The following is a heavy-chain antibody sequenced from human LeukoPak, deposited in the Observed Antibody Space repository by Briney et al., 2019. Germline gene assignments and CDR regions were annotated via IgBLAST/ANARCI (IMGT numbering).Heavy chain of an antibody. Sequence: GGSLRLSCAASGFTFSSYAMYWVRQAPGKGLEWVGIMSNSGENTFYGEAVKGRFTISRDNSQNTLYLQMNSLRPEDTAVYYCAKGGALVTRYVDYWGQGTLVTVSS. CDR3: AKGGALVTRYVDY. CDR2: MSNSGENT. CDR1: GFTFSSYA. V-gene: IGHV3-30*04. J-gene: IGHJ4*02. D-gene: IGHD2-21*02.